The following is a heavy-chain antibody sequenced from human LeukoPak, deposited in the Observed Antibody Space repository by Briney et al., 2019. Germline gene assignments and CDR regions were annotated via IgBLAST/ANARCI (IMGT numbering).Heavy chain of an antibody. CDR2: IYYSGST. J-gene: IGHJ6*03. Sequence: SETLSLTCAVPGRSISSYYWRWIRQPPGKGLEWIGYIYYSGSTNYNPSLKRRATTSVATSKTQYSLKLSSVTAADTAEYYCATTLWAWEGRYYYKDVWGKGTTVTVSS. V-gene: IGHV4-59*01. CDR3: ATTLWAWEGRYYYKDV. CDR1: GRSISSYY. D-gene: IGHD1-26*01.